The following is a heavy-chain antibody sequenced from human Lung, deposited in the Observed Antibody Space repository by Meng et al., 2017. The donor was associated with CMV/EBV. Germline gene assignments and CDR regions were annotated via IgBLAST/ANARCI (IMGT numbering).Heavy chain of an antibody. CDR3: ARIGLCSGTTCYTGDYSSRHFDY. CDR2: IIPIFGTA. J-gene: IGHJ4*02. Sequence: AISWVRQAPGQGREWMGGIIPIFGTANYAQNFQGRVTITTDESRSTAYMELSSLRSEDTAVYYCARIGLCSGTTCYTGDYSSRHFDYWGQGTLVTVSS. D-gene: IGHD2-2*02. V-gene: IGHV1-69*05. CDR1: A.